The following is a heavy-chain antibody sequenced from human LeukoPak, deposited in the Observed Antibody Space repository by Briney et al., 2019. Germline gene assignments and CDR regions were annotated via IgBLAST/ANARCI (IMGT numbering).Heavy chain of an antibody. D-gene: IGHD6-19*01. CDR3: ARGGSSGRYYYYYYMDV. CDR1: GYTFTSYY. J-gene: IGHJ6*03. CDR2: INPSGGST. Sequence: ASVKVSCKASGYTFTSYYMHWVRQAPGQGLEWMGIINPSGGSTSYAQKFQGRVTMTRDTSIGTAYMELSRLRSDDTAVYYCARGGSSGRYYYYYYMDVWGKGTTVTVSS. V-gene: IGHV1-46*01.